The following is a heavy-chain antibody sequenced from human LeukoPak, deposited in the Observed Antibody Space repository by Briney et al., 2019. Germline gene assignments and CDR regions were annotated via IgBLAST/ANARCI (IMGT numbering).Heavy chain of an antibody. D-gene: IGHD6-13*01. CDR1: GFTVSSNY. J-gene: IGHJ4*02. CDR2: ISSSGSTI. V-gene: IGHV3-11*01. Sequence: SGGSLRLSCAASGFTVSSNYMSWVRQAPGKGLEWVSYISSSGSTIYYADSVKGRFTISRDNAKNSLYLQMNSLRAEDTAVYYCARVGVSEQQLVSFYFDYWGQGTLVTVSS. CDR3: ARVGVSEQQLVSFYFDY.